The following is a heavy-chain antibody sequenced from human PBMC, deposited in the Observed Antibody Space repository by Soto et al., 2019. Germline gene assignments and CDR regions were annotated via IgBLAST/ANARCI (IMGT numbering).Heavy chain of an antibody. V-gene: IGHV1-8*01. CDR3: AKSATVPAAIAY. CDR2: MNPNSGDT. J-gene: IGHJ4*02. CDR1: GNTFTNYD. D-gene: IGHD2-2*02. Sequence: ASVKVSCKASGNTFTNYDINWVRQATGQGLEYMGWMNPNSGDTAYVQKFQGRVTMTRDTSITTAYMELRSLRSEDTAVYYCAKSATVPAAIAYWGQGTLVTVSS.